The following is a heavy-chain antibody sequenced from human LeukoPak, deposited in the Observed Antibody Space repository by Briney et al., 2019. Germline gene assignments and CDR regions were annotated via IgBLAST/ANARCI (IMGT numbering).Heavy chain of an antibody. J-gene: IGHJ6*04. CDR2: ISSSGSTI. Sequence: LSGGSLRLSCAASGFTFSSHGMNWVRQAPGKGLEWVSYISSSGSTIYYADSVKGRFTISRDNAKNSLYLQMNSLRAEDTAVYYCAELGITMIGGVWGKGTTVTISS. CDR1: GFTFSSHG. D-gene: IGHD3-10*02. CDR3: AELGITMIGGV. V-gene: IGHV3-48*04.